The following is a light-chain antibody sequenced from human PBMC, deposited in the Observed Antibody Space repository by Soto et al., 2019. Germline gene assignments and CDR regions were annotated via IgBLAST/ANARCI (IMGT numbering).Light chain of an antibody. CDR2: GNN. J-gene: IGLJ1*01. CDR1: SANIGAGYD. CDR3: QSYDSTLSGLYV. Sequence: QPVLTQPPSMSGAPGQRVTISCTGTSANIGAGYDVHWYQQLPGMAPKLLIYGNNKRPSGVPDRFSGSKSGTSASLAITGFQAEDEADYYCQSYDSTLSGLYVLGTGTKLTVL. V-gene: IGLV1-40*01.